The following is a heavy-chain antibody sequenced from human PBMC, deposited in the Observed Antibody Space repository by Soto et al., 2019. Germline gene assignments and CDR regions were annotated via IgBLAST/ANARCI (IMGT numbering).Heavy chain of an antibody. CDR2: INGSGGKT. CDR1: GFTFSSYA. CDR3: AKDLMSIAAPTGFDY. D-gene: IGHD6-6*01. J-gene: IGHJ4*02. Sequence: GGSLRLSCAASGFTFSSYAMSWVRQAPGKGLEWVSGINGSGGKTYYADSVKGRFTISRDNSKNTLYLQMNGLRAEDTAVYYCAKDLMSIAAPTGFDYWGQGTLVTVS. V-gene: IGHV3-23*01.